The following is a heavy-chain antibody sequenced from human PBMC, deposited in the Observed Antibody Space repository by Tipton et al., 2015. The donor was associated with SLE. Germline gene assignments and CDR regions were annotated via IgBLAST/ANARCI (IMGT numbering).Heavy chain of an antibody. CDR1: GYSISSGYY. Sequence: TLSLTCTVSGYSISSGYYWGWIRQPPGKGLEWIGSIYHSGSTYYNPSLKSRVTISVDTSKNQFSLKLSSVTAADTAVYYCARWLQLGMIDYWGQGSLVTVSS. CDR2: IYHSGST. CDR3: ARWLQLGMIDY. V-gene: IGHV4-38-2*02. J-gene: IGHJ4*02. D-gene: IGHD5-24*01.